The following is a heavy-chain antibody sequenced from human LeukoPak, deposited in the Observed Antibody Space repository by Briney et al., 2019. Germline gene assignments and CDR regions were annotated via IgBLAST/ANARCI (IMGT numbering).Heavy chain of an antibody. CDR2: INHSGST. J-gene: IGHJ3*02. D-gene: IGHD3-16*02. V-gene: IGHV4-34*01. CDR1: GGSFSGYY. CDR3: ARPKGGAIGGAFDI. Sequence: SETLSLTCAVYGGSFSGYYWSWIRQPPGKGLEWIGEINHSGSTNYNPSLKSRVTISVDTSKNQFSLKLSSVTAADTAVYYCARPKGGAIGGAFDIWGQGTMVTVSS.